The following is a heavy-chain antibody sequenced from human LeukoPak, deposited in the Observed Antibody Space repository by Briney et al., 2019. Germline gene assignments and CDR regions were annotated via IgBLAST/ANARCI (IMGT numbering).Heavy chain of an antibody. Sequence: PGGSLRLSCAASGFTFSSFNMSWVRQAPGKAMEWVSSITSSGTHIFYADSVRGRFTISRDNAKNSLYLQMNSLRAEDTAVYYCAELGITMIGGVWGKGTTVTISS. CDR3: AELGITMIGGV. J-gene: IGHJ6*04. D-gene: IGHD3-10*02. CDR1: GFTFSSFN. CDR2: ITSSGTHI. V-gene: IGHV3-21*01.